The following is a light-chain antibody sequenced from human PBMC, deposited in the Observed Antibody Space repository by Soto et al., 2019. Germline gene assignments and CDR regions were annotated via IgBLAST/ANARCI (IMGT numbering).Light chain of an antibody. CDR3: QQGHNWPLT. CDR2: GAS. Sequence: EIVMTQSPATLSVSPGERATLSCRASQSISSELAWDQQRPGQPPRLLIYGASTRATGVPDRLTGSGSGSDFTLTISGLQSEDFAVYYCQQGHNWPLTFGQGTRLEI. V-gene: IGKV3-15*01. J-gene: IGKJ2*01. CDR1: QSISSE.